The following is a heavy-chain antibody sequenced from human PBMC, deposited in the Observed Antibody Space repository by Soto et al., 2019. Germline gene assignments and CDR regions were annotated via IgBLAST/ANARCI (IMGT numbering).Heavy chain of an antibody. J-gene: IGHJ4*02. CDR3: ARGGTPIHY. Sequence: QVQLVQSGAEVKKPGASVKVSCKASGYTFTNCGISWVRQAPGQGLEWMGCISAYTGNTNYAQKFQGRVTMTTDTSTSTAYMEVTSLRFYHTAVYYSARGGTPIHYRGPGTLVTVSS. CDR1: GYTFTNCG. D-gene: IGHD3-16*01. V-gene: IGHV1-18*01. CDR2: ISAYTGNT.